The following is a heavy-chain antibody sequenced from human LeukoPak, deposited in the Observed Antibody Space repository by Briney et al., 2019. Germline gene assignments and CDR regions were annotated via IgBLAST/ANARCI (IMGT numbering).Heavy chain of an antibody. J-gene: IGHJ4*02. CDR1: GFTFSSYS. CDR2: ISSSSSYI. D-gene: IGHD6-13*01. CDR3: ARDPRAAAGTGGDY. Sequence: GGSLRLSCAASGFTFSSYSMSWVRQAPGKGLEWVSSISSSSSYIYYADSVKGRFTISRDNAKNSLYLQMNSLRAEDTAVYYCARDPRAAAGTGGDYWGQGTLVTVSS. V-gene: IGHV3-21*01.